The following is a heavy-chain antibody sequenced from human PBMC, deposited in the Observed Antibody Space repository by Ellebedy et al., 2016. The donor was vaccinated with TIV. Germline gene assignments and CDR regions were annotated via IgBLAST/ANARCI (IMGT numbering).Heavy chain of an antibody. CDR3: TTGLRPQLLWFGESPQDAFDI. CDR1: GFTFSNAW. J-gene: IGHJ3*02. Sequence: GESLKISCAASGFTFSNAWMSWVRQAPGKGLEWVGRIKSKTDGGTTDYAAPVKGRFTISRDDSKNTLYLQMNSLKTEDTAVYYCTTGLRPQLLWFGESPQDAFDIWGQGTMVTVSS. V-gene: IGHV3-15*01. CDR2: IKSKTDGGTT. D-gene: IGHD3-10*01.